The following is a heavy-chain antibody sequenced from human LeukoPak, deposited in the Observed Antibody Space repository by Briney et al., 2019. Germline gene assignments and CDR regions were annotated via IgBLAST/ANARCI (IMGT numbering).Heavy chain of an antibody. V-gene: IGHV1-2*02. CDR1: GYTFTGYY. J-gene: IGHJ4*02. D-gene: IGHD2-15*01. CDR3: ARGGASGIVVVVAAFGY. Sequence: ASVKVSCKASGYTFTGYYMHWVRQAPGQGLEWMGWINPNGGGTNYAQKFQGRVTMARDTSISTAYMELSRLRSDDTAVYYCARGGASGIVVVVAAFGYWGQGTLVTVSS. CDR2: INPNGGGT.